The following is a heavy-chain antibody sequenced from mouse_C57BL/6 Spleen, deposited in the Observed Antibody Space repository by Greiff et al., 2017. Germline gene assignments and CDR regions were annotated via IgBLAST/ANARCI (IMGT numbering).Heavy chain of an antibody. D-gene: IGHD1-1*01. Sequence: QVQLQQPGAELVRPGSSVKLSCKASGYTFTSYWMDWVKQRPGQGLEWIGNIYPSDSETHYNQKFKDKATLTVDKSSSTAYMQLSSLTSEASAVYYCARRNYGSSPYYAMDYWGQGTSVTVSS. CDR3: ARRNYGSSPYYAMDY. V-gene: IGHV1-61*01. CDR2: IYPSDSET. J-gene: IGHJ4*01. CDR1: GYTFTSYW.